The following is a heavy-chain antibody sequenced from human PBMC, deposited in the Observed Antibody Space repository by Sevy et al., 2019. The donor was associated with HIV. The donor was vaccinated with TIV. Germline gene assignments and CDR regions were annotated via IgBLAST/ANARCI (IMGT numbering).Heavy chain of an antibody. D-gene: IGHD5-18*01. Sequence: SETLSLTCTVSGGSISSSSYYWGWIRQPPGKGLQWIGSIYYSGSTYYNPSLKSRVTISVDTSKNQFSLQLSSVTAADTAVYYCLTQGGYSYGLGVKPYFDYWGQGTLVTVSS. J-gene: IGHJ4*02. CDR1: GGSISSSSYY. CDR2: IYYSGST. CDR3: LTQGGYSYGLGVKPYFDY. V-gene: IGHV4-39*01.